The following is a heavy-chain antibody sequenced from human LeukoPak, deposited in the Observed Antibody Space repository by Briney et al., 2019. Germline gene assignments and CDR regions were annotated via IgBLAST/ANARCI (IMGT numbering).Heavy chain of an antibody. Sequence: ASVKVSCKASGGTFSNYAISWVRQAPGRGLEWMGGIIPIFGTANYAQKFRGRVTMTRDMSTSTVYMELSSLRSEDTAVYYCARGQAGTAKRRLTQFDPWGQGTLVTVSS. CDR1: GGTFSNYA. D-gene: IGHD1-1*01. J-gene: IGHJ5*02. CDR2: IIPIFGTA. CDR3: ARGQAGTAKRRLTQFDP. V-gene: IGHV1-69*05.